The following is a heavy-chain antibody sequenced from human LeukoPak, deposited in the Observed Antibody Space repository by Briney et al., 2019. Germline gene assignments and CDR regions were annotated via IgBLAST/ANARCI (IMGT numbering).Heavy chain of an antibody. V-gene: IGHV3-21*01. D-gene: IGHD2-15*01. CDR3: ARALVVAVTAHDS. CDR1: GFTFSTYS. J-gene: IGHJ4*02. Sequence: AGGSLRLSCAASGFTFSTYSMNWVRQAPGKGLEWVSSISSSSSYIYYADSVKGRFTISRDNAKNSLYLQMNSLRADDTAVYYCARALVVAVTAHDSWGQGTLVTVSS. CDR2: ISSSSSYI.